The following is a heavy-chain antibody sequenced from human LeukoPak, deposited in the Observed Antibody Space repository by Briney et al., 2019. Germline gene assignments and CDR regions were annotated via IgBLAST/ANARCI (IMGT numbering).Heavy chain of an antibody. CDR1: GFTFSSYE. CDR3: ARETGLYSGSYFDY. D-gene: IGHD1-26*01. CDR2: ISSSGSTI. Sequence: GGSLRLSCAASGFTFSSYEMNWVRQAPGKGLEWVSYISSSGSTIYYADSVKGRFTISRDNAKNSLYLQMNSLRAEDTAVYYCARETGLYSGSYFDYWGQGTLVTVSS. J-gene: IGHJ4*02. V-gene: IGHV3-48*03.